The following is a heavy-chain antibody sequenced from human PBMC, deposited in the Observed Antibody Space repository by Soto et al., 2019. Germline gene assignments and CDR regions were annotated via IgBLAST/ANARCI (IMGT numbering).Heavy chain of an antibody. CDR3: ARDSGLIWGNYGMDV. V-gene: IGHV3-53*01. Sequence: IPRSPVSAFTLGVHDWGWVRSVPGKGLEWVSVIYRAGKIYYADSVKGRFTTSSDNSQNTWFLQMNSLRAEDTAVYYCARDSGLIWGNYGMDVWGQGTTVTV. CDR2: IYRAGKI. CDR1: AFTLGVHD. J-gene: IGHJ6*02. D-gene: IGHD2-15*01.